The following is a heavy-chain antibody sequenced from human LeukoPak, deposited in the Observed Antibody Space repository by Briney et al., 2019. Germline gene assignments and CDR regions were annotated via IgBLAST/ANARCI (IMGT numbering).Heavy chain of an antibody. D-gene: IGHD1/OR15-1a*01. CDR2: IHYTGTT. CDR3: ARHGGTWLFDY. J-gene: IGHJ4*02. CDR1: GVSLSTYY. V-gene: IGHV4-59*08. Sequence: SETLSLTCTVSGVSLSTYYWTWIWQSPGEGLEWIGFIHYTGTTNYNPSLKSRVTISVDTSKSHFSLRLSSMTAADTAVYYCARHGGTWLFDYWGQGTLVTVSS.